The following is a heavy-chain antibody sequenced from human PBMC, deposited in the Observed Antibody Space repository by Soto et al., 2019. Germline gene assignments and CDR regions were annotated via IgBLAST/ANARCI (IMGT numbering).Heavy chain of an antibody. CDR2: IYYSGST. CDR1: GGSISSGGYY. D-gene: IGHD2-2*01. J-gene: IGHJ6*02. V-gene: IGHV4-31*03. Sequence: PSETLSLTCTVSGGSISSGGYYWSWSRQHPGKGLEWIGYIYYSGSTYYNPSLKSRVTISVDTSKNQFSLKLSSVTAADTAVYYCASAAIKDYYYGMDVWGQGTTVTVSS. CDR3: ASAAIKDYYYGMDV.